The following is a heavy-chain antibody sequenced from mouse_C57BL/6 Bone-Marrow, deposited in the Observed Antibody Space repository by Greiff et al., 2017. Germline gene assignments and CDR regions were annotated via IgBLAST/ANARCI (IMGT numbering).Heavy chain of an antibody. V-gene: IGHV2-2*01. CDR3: ARKIRSTMITTGYAMDY. CDR2: IWSGGST. Sequence: QVQLQQSGPGLVQPSQSLSITCTVSGFSLTSYGVHWVRQSPGKGLEWLGVIWSGGSTDYNAAFISRLSISKDNSKSQVFFKMNSLQADDTAIYYWARKIRSTMITTGYAMDYWGQGTSVTVSS. D-gene: IGHD2-4*01. J-gene: IGHJ4*01. CDR1: GFSLTSYG.